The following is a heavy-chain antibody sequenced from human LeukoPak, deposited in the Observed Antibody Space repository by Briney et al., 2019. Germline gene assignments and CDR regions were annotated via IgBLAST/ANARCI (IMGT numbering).Heavy chain of an antibody. CDR1: GFTFSDYY. CDR2: ISSSGSTI. CDR3: VRDRYYDSSGYFGY. D-gene: IGHD3-22*01. V-gene: IGHV3-11*01. J-gene: IGHJ4*02. Sequence: GGSLRLSCAASGFTFSDYYMSWIRQAPGKGLEWVSYISSSGSTIYYADSVKGRFTISRDNAKNSLYLQMNSLRAEDTAVYYCVRDRYYDSSGYFGYWGQGTLVTVSS.